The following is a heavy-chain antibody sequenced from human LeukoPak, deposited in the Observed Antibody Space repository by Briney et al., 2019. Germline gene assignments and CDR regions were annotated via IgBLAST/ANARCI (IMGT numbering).Heavy chain of an antibody. CDR3: ARESGGAARPSTWFDP. Sequence: ASVKVSCKASGYTFTGYYMHWVRQVPGQGLEWMGWINPNSGSTNYAQKFQGRVTMTRDTSISTAYMELSRLRSDDSAMYYCARESGGAARPSTWFDPWGQGTLVSVSP. J-gene: IGHJ5*02. V-gene: IGHV1-2*02. D-gene: IGHD6-6*01. CDR2: INPNSGST. CDR1: GYTFTGYY.